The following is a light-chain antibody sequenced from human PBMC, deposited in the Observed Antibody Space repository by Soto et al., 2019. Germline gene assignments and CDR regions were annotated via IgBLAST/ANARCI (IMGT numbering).Light chain of an antibody. CDR3: QHRNNWPWT. CDR2: DAS. V-gene: IGKV3-11*01. J-gene: IGKJ1*01. CDR1: QSVGRY. Sequence: EIVLTQSPAILSLSPGERATLSCRASQSVGRYLVWYQQKPGQAPSLLIYDASNRATGVPARFSGSGSGTDFTLTISSLESEDFAVYYWQHRNNWPWTLGQGTRVEIK.